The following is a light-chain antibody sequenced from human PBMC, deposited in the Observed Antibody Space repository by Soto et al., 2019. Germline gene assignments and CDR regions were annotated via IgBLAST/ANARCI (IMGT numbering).Light chain of an antibody. J-gene: IGKJ3*01. CDR3: QQYGSSPFT. CDR1: QSVSSN. V-gene: IGKV3-20*01. CDR2: GAS. Sequence: DIVLTQSPGTLSLSPGERATLSCRASQSVSSNLAWYQQKPGQAPRLLIYGASSTATDIPDRFSGSGSGTDFTLTIRRLGPEDSAVYYCQQYGSSPFTFGPGTKVDIK.